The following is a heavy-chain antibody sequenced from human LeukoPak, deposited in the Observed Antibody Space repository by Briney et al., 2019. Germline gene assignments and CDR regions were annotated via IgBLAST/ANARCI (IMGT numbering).Heavy chain of an antibody. V-gene: IGHV3-21*01. CDR1: GFTVSSNY. CDR3: ARQIRWLRYWFDP. D-gene: IGHD5-12*01. J-gene: IGHJ5*02. CDR2: ISSSSRYK. Sequence: PGGSLRLSCAASGFTVSSNYMNWVRQAPGKGLEWVSSISSSSRYKYYADSVKGRFTISRDNAKNSLYLQMNSLRAEDTAVYYCARQIRWLRYWFDPWGQGTLVTVSS.